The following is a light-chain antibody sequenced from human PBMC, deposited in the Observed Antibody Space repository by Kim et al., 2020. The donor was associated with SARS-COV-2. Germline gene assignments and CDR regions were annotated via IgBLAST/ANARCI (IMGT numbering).Light chain of an antibody. CDR1: SSNIGAGYD. J-gene: IGLJ2*01. CDR2: GNS. Sequence: QSVLTQPPPVSGAPGQRVTISCTGSSSNIGAGYDVHWYQQLPGTAPKLLIYGNSNRPSGVPDRFSGSKSGTSASLAITGLQAEDEADYYCQSYDSSLSGYVLFGGGTQLTVL. CDR3: QSYDSSLSGYVL. V-gene: IGLV1-40*01.